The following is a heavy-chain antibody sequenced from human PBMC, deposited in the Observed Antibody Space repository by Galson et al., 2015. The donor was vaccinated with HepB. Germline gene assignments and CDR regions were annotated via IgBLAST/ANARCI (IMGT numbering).Heavy chain of an antibody. Sequence: SVKVSCKVSGYTLTELSMHWVRQAPGKGLEWMGGFDPEDGETIYAQKSQGRVTMTEDTSTDTAYMELSSQRSEDTAVYYCATAMYNWFDPWGQGTLVTVSS. CDR3: ATAMYNWFDP. CDR2: FDPEDGET. V-gene: IGHV1-24*01. CDR1: GYTLTELS. J-gene: IGHJ5*02.